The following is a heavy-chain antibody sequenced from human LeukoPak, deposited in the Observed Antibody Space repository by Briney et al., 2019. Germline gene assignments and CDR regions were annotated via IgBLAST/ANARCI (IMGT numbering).Heavy chain of an antibody. J-gene: IGHJ4*02. CDR3: ARDLNSSPALSHFDY. CDR1: GYTFTGYY. D-gene: IGHD6-19*01. V-gene: IGHV1-46*01. CDR2: INPSGGST. Sequence: ASVKVSCKASGYTFTGYYMHWVRQAPGQGLEWMGIINPSGGSTSYAQKFQGRVTMTRDTSTSTVYMELSSLRSEDTAVYYCARDLNSSPALSHFDYWGQGTLVTVSS.